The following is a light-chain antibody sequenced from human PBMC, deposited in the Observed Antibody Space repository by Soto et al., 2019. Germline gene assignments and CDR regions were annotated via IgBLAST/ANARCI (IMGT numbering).Light chain of an antibody. CDR1: QSVSSSY. CDR3: QQDLSSLTWT. Sequence: EIVLPQSPGTLSLSPWERATLSCRASQSVSSSYLAWYQQKPGQAPRLLIYGASSRATGIPDRFSGSGSGTDFTLTISRLEPEDFAVYYGQQDLSSLTWTCSQGPKVDIK. V-gene: IGKV3-20*01. J-gene: IGKJ1*01. CDR2: GAS.